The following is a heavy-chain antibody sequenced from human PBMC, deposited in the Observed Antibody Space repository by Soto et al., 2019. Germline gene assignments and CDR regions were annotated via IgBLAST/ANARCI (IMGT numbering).Heavy chain of an antibody. D-gene: IGHD1-26*01. J-gene: IGHJ6*03. CDR2: INPNGGAT. CDR1: GDSFNDYY. V-gene: IGHV1-2*02. Sequence: VQLAQSGAEVKKPGASVKVSCKTSGDSFNDYYIHWVRQAPGQGLEWRGWINPNGGATKYAQKLQGRVTVTRDTSIRTVYMELSSLRSDDTAVYYCARESGGATATLDYYYFYMDVWGKGTTVIVSS. CDR3: ARESGGATATLDYYYFYMDV.